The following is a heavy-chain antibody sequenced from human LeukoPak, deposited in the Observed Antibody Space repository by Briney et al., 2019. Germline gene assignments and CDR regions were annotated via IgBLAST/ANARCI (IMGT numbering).Heavy chain of an antibody. CDR3: ARDTWRESSSWSFYYYYGMDV. V-gene: IGHV1-18*01. Sequence: GASVKVSRKASGYTFTSYGISWVRQAPGQGLEWMGWISAYNGNTNYAQKLQGRVTMTTDTSTSTAYMELRSLRSDDTAVYYCARDTWRESSSWSFYYYYGMDVWGQGTTVTVSS. J-gene: IGHJ6*02. CDR2: ISAYNGNT. D-gene: IGHD6-13*01. CDR1: GYTFTSYG.